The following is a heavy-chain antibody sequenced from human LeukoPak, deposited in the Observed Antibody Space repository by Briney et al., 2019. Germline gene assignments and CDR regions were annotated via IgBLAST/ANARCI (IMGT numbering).Heavy chain of an antibody. V-gene: IGHV1-69*13. D-gene: IGHD3-9*01. CDR2: IIPIFGTA. Sequence: ASVKVSCKASGGTFSSYAISWVRQAPGQGLEWMGGIIPIFGTANYAQKFQGRVTITADESTSTAYMELSSLRSEDTAVYYCARGPAYYDILTGYGNWFDPWGQGTLVTVSS. CDR1: GGTFSSYA. CDR3: ARGPAYYDILTGYGNWFDP. J-gene: IGHJ5*02.